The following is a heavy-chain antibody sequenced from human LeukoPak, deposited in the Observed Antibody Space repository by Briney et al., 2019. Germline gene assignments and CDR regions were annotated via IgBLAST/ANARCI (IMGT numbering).Heavy chain of an antibody. CDR1: GYTFTSYD. D-gene: IGHD3-22*01. CDR2: MNPNSGNT. Sequence: ASVKVSCKASGYTFTSYDINWVRQATGQGLEWMGWMNPNSGNTGYAQKFQGRVTMTRNTSIRTAYMELSSLRSEDTAVYYCASGRDSSHNWFDPWGQGTLVTVSS. J-gene: IGHJ5*02. V-gene: IGHV1-8*01. CDR3: ASGRDSSHNWFDP.